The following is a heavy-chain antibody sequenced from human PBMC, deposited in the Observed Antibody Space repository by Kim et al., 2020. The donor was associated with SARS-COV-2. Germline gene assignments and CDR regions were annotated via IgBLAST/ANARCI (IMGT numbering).Heavy chain of an antibody. CDR3: ARGRGRRIEQLAPTFDY. V-gene: IGHV4-39*07. J-gene: IGHJ4*02. CDR1: GGSISSSSYY. D-gene: IGHD6-13*01. Sequence: SETLSLTCTVSGGSISSSSYYWGWIRQPPGKGLEWIGSIYYSGSTYYKPSLKSRVTISVDTSKNQFSLKLSSVTAADTAVYYCARGRGRRIEQLAPTFDYWGQGTLVTVSS. CDR2: IYYSGST.